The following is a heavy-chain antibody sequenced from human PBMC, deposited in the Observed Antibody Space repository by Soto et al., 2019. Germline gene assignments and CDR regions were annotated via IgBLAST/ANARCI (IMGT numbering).Heavy chain of an antibody. J-gene: IGHJ4*02. D-gene: IGHD3-22*01. CDR2: ISGSSGET. V-gene: IGHV1-18*01. Sequence: ASVKVSCNASGYSIVNFGFSWVRPAPGQGLEWMGWISGSSGETRYAQKLQGRVTMTTDTSKSTAYMELRSLNSDDTAVYYCARDFFSSASSHYFDIWGQGTLVTVSS. CDR1: GYSIVNFG. CDR3: ARDFFSSASSHYFDI.